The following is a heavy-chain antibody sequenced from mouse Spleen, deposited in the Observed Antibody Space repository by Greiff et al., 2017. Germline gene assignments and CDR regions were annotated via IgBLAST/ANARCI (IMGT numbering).Heavy chain of an antibody. J-gene: IGHJ4*01. CDR1: GFTFSSYA. CDR2: ISSGGGNT. D-gene: IGHD2-10*02. CDR3: ASLYGNYDYYAMDY. V-gene: IGHV5-9*04. Sequence: EVKLVESGGGLVKLGGSLKLSCAASGFTFSSYAMSWVRQTPEKRLEWVATISSGGGNTYYPDSVKGRFTISRDNAKNTLYLQMSSLKSEDTAMYYCASLYGNYDYYAMDYWGQGTSVTVSS.